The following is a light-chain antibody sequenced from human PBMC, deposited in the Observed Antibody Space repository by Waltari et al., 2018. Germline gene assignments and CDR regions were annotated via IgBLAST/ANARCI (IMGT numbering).Light chain of an antibody. CDR2: DAS. J-gene: IGKJ2*03. CDR3: QASYTTPYS. V-gene: IGKV3-11*01. Sequence: EIVLTQSPATLSLSPGERATLSCRASQSVSSSLAWYQQKPGQAPRLLIYDASKRATGIPARFSGSGSGTDFTLTIGGLEPEDFATYFCQASYTTPYSFGQGTKVEIK. CDR1: QSVSSS.